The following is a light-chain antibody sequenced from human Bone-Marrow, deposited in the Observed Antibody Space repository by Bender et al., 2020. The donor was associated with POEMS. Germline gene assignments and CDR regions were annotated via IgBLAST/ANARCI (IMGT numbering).Light chain of an antibody. Sequence: QSVVTQPPSASGTPGQRVTISCSGSSSNIGSNYVYWYQQVPGTAPKLLIYRNNQRPSGVPDRFSGSKSGTSASLAISGLRSEDEADYYCAAWDDSLSGAVFGGGTQVTVL. CDR3: AAWDDSLSGAV. CDR1: SSNIGSNY. J-gene: IGLJ7*01. V-gene: IGLV1-47*01. CDR2: RNN.